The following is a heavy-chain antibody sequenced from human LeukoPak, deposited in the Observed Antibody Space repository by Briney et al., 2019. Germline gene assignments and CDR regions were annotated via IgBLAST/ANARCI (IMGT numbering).Heavy chain of an antibody. V-gene: IGHV3-30*18. CDR1: GFSFRSYW. CDR2: ISHGGGKE. Sequence: GGSLRLSCAGSGFSFRSYWMSWVRQTPGKGLEWVALISHGGGKEHYAESVKGRFTISRDNSRNTVYLQMSSLRSDDTAIYYCAKTLDGFWPQFDFWGQGTLLTVSS. J-gene: IGHJ4*02. CDR3: AKTLDGFWPQFDF. D-gene: IGHD5-24*01.